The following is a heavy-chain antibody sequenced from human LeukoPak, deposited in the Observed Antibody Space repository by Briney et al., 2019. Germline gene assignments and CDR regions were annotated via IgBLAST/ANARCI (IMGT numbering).Heavy chain of an antibody. CDR2: IIPIFGTA. CDR3: ARDVEDIVVVPAAIRPTYNWFDP. V-gene: IGHV1-69*13. Sequence: ASVKVSCKASGGTFSSYAISWVRQAPGKGLEWMGGIIPIFGTANYAQKFQGRVTITADESTSTAYMELSSLRSEDTAVYYCARDVEDIVVVPAAIRPTYNWFDPWGQGTLVTVSS. J-gene: IGHJ5*02. D-gene: IGHD2-2*01. CDR1: GGTFSSYA.